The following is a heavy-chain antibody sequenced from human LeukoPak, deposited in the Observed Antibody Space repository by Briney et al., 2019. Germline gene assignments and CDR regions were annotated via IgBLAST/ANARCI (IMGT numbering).Heavy chain of an antibody. CDR1: GGSISSSNW. D-gene: IGHD2-15*01. CDR3: AREGGNCSGVSCYSGAFDI. V-gene: IGHV4-4*02. CDR2: IYHSGST. J-gene: IGHJ3*02. Sequence: SGTLSLTCAVSGGSISSSNWWSWVRQPPGKGLEWIGEIYHSGSTNYNPSLNSRVTISVDTSKNRFSLKLSSVTAADTAMYYCAREGGNCSGVSCYSGAFDIWGQGTLVTVSS.